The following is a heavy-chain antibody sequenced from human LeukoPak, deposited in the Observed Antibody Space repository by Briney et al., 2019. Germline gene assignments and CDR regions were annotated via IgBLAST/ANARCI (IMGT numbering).Heavy chain of an antibody. CDR2: IFHSGST. V-gene: IGHV4-4*07. D-gene: IGHD3-10*01. J-gene: IGHJ5*02. Sequence: PSETLSLTCTVSGGSISGYYWNWIRQPAGKGLEWIGRIFHSGSTNYNPSLNSRVTMSVDTSKNQFSLKLSSVTAADTAVYYCARHVGFITMVRGVINNNWFDPWGQGTLVTVSS. CDR1: GGSISGYY. CDR3: ARHVGFITMVRGVINNNWFDP.